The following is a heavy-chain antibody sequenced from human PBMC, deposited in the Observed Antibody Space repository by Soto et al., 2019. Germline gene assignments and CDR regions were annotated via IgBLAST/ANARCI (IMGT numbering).Heavy chain of an antibody. D-gene: IGHD7-27*01. CDR1: GGSISSINW. V-gene: IGHV4-4*02. CDR3: ARRWGTYFDF. CDR2: IYHSGST. Sequence: PSQTLSLTCAVSGGSISSINWRRWVRQPPGKGLEWIGEIYHSGSTNYNPSLKSRVTISVDKSKNQFSLKLSSVTATDTAVYYYARRWGTYFDFWGQGTLVTVSS. J-gene: IGHJ4*02.